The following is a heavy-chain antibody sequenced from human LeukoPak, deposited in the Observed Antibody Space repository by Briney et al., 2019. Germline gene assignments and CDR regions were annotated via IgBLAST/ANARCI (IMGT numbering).Heavy chain of an antibody. V-gene: IGHV3-11*04. CDR2: ISSSGSTI. J-gene: IGHJ4*02. D-gene: IGHD6-13*01. CDR3: ARDWIREQQLLPDY. Sequence: GSLRLSCAASGFTFSDYYMSWIRQAPGKGLEWVSYISSSGSTIYYADSVKGQFTISRDNAKNSLYLQMNSLRAEDTAVYYCARDWIREQQLLPDYWGQGTLVTVSS. CDR1: GFTFSDYY.